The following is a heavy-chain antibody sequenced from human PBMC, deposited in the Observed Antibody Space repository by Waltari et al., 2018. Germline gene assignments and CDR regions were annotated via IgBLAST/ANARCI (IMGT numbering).Heavy chain of an antibody. J-gene: IGHJ4*02. D-gene: IGHD1-20*01. CDR1: GYTFNAYA. CDR3: AREYNYFDF. CDR2: ISADNGDT. Sequence: QVQLVQSGAEVKQPGASVKVSCKASGYTFNAYALSWVLQAPGQGLEWMGWISADNGDTNYAQKFQGRVTMTTDTSTNTAYMELKNLRSDDTAVYYCAREYNYFDFWGQGSLVTVSS. V-gene: IGHV1-18*01.